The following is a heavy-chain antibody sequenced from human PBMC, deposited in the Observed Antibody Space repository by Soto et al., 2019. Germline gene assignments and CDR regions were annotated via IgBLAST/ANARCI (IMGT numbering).Heavy chain of an antibody. D-gene: IGHD5-12*01. V-gene: IGHV3-33*08. CDR2: IWCGGSNE. CDR3: AIDYSGYYLDY. J-gene: IGHJ4*02. Sequence: GGSLRLSCAASGFTFANYGLHWVRQTPGKGLEWVAVIWCGGSNEYYGDSVKGRFAISRDNSKNTRYLQMNSLRAEDTAIYHGAIDYSGYYLDYGGRGALVTVAS. CDR1: GFTFANYG.